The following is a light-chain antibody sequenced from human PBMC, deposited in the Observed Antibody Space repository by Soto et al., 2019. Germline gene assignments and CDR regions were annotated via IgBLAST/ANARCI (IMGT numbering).Light chain of an antibody. CDR3: QHRSK. V-gene: IGKV3-11*01. CDR1: RSVNTY. CDR2: SAS. J-gene: IGKJ4*02. Sequence: EIVLTQSPATLSLSPGERATLSCRASRSVNTYLAWYQQRPGQAPRLLVYSASNRATGIPARFSGSGSGTDFTLTIASLEPEDSAAYYCQHRSKFGGGTKVEIK.